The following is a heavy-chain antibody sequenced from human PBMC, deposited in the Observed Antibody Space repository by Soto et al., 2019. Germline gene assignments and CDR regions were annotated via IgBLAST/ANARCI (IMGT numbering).Heavy chain of an antibody. V-gene: IGHV4-59*08. D-gene: IGHD6-13*01. CDR1: GGSISSYY. J-gene: IGHJ4*02. CDR3: ARAQTKQQLDY. Sequence: SETLSLTCTVSGGSISSYYWSWIRQPPGKGLEWIGYIYYSGSTNYNPSLKSRVTISVDTSKNQFSLKLSSVTAADTAMYYCARAQTKQQLDYWGQGTLVTVSS. CDR2: IYYSGST.